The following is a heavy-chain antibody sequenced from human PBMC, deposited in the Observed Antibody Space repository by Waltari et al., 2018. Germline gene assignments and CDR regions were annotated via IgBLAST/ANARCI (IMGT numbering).Heavy chain of an antibody. J-gene: IGHJ4*02. CDR1: GDSISGSYG. V-gene: IGHV4-4*02. D-gene: IGHD2-2*01. Sequence: QVQLQESGQGLVKPSGTLSLTGAVSGDSISGSYGWSWVRQSPEKGLEWIGQVHHSGKPHYNPSLQSRVTISVDKPKNQFSLNLNSVTAADTAVYYCAGDRAIGLFFDYWGRGTLVTVSS. CDR3: AGDRAIGLFFDY. CDR2: VHHSGKP.